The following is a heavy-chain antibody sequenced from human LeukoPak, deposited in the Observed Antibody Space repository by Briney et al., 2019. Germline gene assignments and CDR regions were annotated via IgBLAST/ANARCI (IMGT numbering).Heavy chain of an antibody. V-gene: IGHV3-30*04. CDR3: ARDTRTPGLMTTVTSYWYFDL. Sequence: PGGSLRLSCAASGFTFSSYAMHWVRQAPGKGLEWVAVISYDGSNKYYTDSVKGRFTISRDDSKNSLYLQMNSLRAEDTAVYYCARDTRTPGLMTTVTSYWYFDLWGRGTLVTVSS. CDR2: ISYDGSNK. D-gene: IGHD4-17*01. CDR1: GFTFSSYA. J-gene: IGHJ2*01.